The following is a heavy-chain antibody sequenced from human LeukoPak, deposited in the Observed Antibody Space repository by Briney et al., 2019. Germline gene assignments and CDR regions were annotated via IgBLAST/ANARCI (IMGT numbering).Heavy chain of an antibody. D-gene: IGHD2-2*01. J-gene: IGHJ4*02. CDR1: GFTFSSYA. CDR3: AKDESYCSSTSCYGNHFDY. Sequence: GGSLRLSCAASGFTFSSYAMHWVRQAPGKGLEWVAVISYDGSNKYYADSVKGRFTISRDNSKNTLYLQMNSLRAEDTAVYYCAKDESYCSSTSCYGNHFDYWGQGTLVTVSS. V-gene: IGHV3-30*04. CDR2: ISYDGSNK.